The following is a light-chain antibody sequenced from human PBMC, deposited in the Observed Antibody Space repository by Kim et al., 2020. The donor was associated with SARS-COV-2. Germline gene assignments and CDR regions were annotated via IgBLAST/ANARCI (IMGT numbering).Light chain of an antibody. V-gene: IGLV3-19*01. CDR1: GLSTYY. Sequence: ALGQTVRFTCQGDGLSTYYASWYQQKPGQAPILVIYGKNNRPSGIPDRFSASTSGNTGSLTITGAQAEDEADYYCNSRDSSGNHLVFGGGTQLTVL. J-gene: IGLJ3*02. CDR3: NSRDSSGNHLV. CDR2: GKN.